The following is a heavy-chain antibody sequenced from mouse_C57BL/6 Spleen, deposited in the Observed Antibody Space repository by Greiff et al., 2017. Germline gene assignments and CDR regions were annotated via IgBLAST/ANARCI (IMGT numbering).Heavy chain of an antibody. CDR3: ARGLGRGGWYFDV. CDR2: INYDGSST. V-gene: IGHV5-16*01. CDR1: GFTFSDYY. D-gene: IGHD4-1*01. J-gene: IGHJ1*03. Sequence: EVKVVESEGGLVQPGSSMKLSCTASGFTFSDYYMAWVRQVPEKGLEWVANINYDGSSTYYLDSLKSRFIISRDNAKNILYLQMSSLKSEDTATYYCARGLGRGGWYFDVWGTGTTVTVSS.